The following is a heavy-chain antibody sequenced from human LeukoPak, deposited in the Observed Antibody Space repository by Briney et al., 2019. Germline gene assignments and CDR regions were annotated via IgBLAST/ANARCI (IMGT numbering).Heavy chain of an antibody. Sequence: SETLSLTCTVSGGSMSDCCWSWIRQPAGKGLEWIGRFYSSGSTNYNPSLKSRVTLSVDISKNQFSLNLSSVTAADTAVYYCARSYYDILTATPTFDPWGQGTLVAVSS. CDR2: FYSSGST. D-gene: IGHD3-9*01. J-gene: IGHJ5*02. CDR3: ARSYYDILTATPTFDP. CDR1: GGSMSDCC. V-gene: IGHV4-4*07.